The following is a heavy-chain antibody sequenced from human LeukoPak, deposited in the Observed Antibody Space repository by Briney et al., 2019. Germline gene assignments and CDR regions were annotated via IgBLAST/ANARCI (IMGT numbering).Heavy chain of an antibody. CDR3: ASRGLSYGDYAFDY. CDR1: GFTFSDYY. CDR2: ISSSGSTI. J-gene: IGHJ4*02. V-gene: IGHV3-11*04. Sequence: PGGSLRLSCAASGFTFSDYYVSWIRQAPGKGLEWVSYISSSGSTIYYADSVKGRFTISRDNAKNSLYLQMNSLRAEDTAVYYCASRGLSYGDYAFDYWGQGTLVTVSS. D-gene: IGHD4-17*01.